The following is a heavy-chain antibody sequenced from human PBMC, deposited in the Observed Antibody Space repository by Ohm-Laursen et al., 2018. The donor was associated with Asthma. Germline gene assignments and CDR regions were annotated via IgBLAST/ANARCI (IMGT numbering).Heavy chain of an antibody. CDR2: INPSGGST. V-gene: IGHV1-46*03. Sequence: ASVKVSCNASGYTFTSYYMHWVRQAPGQGLEWMGIINPSGGSTSYAQKFQGRVTMTRDTSTSTVYMELSSLRSEDTAVYYCTREVFSVAGDYWGQGTLVTVSS. CDR3: TREVFSVAGDY. CDR1: GYTFTSYY. J-gene: IGHJ4*02. D-gene: IGHD6-19*01.